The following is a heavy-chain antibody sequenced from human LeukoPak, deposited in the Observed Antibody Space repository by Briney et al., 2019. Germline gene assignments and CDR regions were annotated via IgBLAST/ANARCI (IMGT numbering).Heavy chain of an antibody. CDR2: TKLDGSEK. CDR1: GFTFGKYW. Sequence: GGSLRLSCVASGFTFGKYWMSWVRQAPGKGLEWVANTKLDGSEKNYVDSVKGRFTISRDNTKNSLYLQMNSLRAEDTAVFYCARDQYDTWSRRGNFDSWGQGTLVIVSS. CDR3: ARDQYDTWSRRGNFDS. D-gene: IGHD3/OR15-3a*01. J-gene: IGHJ4*02. V-gene: IGHV3-7*03.